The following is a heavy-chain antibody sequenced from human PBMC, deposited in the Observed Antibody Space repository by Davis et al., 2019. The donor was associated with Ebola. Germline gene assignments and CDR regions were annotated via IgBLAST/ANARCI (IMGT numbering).Heavy chain of an antibody. CDR1: GFTFSSYG. V-gene: IGHV3-33*01. J-gene: IGHJ1*01. CDR2: IWYDGSNK. D-gene: IGHD3-10*01. Sequence: PGGSLRLSCAASGFTFSSYGMHWVRQAPGKGLEWVAVIWYDGSNKYYADSVKGRFTISRDNAKNSLYLQMNSLRAEDTAVYYCARPMVPHLSGYFQHWGQGTLVTVSS. CDR3: ARPMVPHLSGYFQH.